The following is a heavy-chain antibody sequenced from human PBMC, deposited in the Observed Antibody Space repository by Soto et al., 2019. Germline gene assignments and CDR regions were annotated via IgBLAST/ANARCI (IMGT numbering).Heavy chain of an antibody. Sequence: EVQLLESGGGLVQPGGSLRLSCAASGFTFSSYAMSWVRQAPGKGLEWVSAISGSGGSTYYADSVKGRFTISRDNSKKRRYQQQDVLGDEDTAGYCCGKDFPWSMPAAFDYYYYSSDVWGKGTPVTVS. V-gene: IGHV3-23*01. J-gene: IGHJ6*03. CDR2: ISGSGGST. CDR3: GKDFPWSMPAAFDYYYYSSDV. D-gene: IGHD2-2*01. CDR1: GFTFSSYA.